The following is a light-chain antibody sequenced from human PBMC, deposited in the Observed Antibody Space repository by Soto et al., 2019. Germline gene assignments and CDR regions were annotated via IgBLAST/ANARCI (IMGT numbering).Light chain of an antibody. CDR1: SSNIGDNS. CDR3: AAWDNSLNGHV. Sequence: QSVLTQPPSASGNPGQRVTISYSGSSSNIGDNSVTWYQHLPGAAPKLLIHSSQKRPSGVPDRFSGSKSGTSASLAISGLQSEDEADYYCAAWDNSLNGHVFGTGTKVTVL. V-gene: IGLV1-44*01. J-gene: IGLJ1*01. CDR2: SSQ.